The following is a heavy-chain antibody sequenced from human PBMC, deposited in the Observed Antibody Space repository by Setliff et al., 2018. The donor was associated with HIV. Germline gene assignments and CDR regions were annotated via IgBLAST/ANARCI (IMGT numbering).Heavy chain of an antibody. Sequence: GGSLRLSCGASGFRFSDYWMTWVRQAPGRGLESVANIKQDGSEKFYVDSVKGRFTISRDNAKNSLYLQMNSLRDDDTAVYYCARESGYNYVEGTALAYWGQGTLVTVSS. V-gene: IGHV3-7*03. CDR3: ARESGYNYVEGTALAY. CDR2: IKQDGSEK. CDR1: GFRFSDYW. J-gene: IGHJ4*02. D-gene: IGHD3-22*01.